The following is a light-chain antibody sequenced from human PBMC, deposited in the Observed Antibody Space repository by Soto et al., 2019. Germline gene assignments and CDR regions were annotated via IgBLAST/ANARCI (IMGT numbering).Light chain of an antibody. J-gene: IGKJ4*01. CDR2: GAS. CDR3: RQYGRSLGFS. Sequence: EIVLTQSPGTLSLSPGERGTLSCRASQSVSSNFLAWYQEKPGQAPRLLLYGASSRASGIPDRFSGSGSGTDFTLTISRLEPEDFAVYYCRQYGRSLGFSVGGGTKVEMK. CDR1: QSVSSNF. V-gene: IGKV3-20*01.